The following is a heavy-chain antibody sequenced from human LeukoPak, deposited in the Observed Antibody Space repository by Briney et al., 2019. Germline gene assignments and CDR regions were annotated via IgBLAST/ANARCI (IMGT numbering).Heavy chain of an antibody. CDR2: TYYRSKWYN. Sequence: SQTLSLTCVISGDSVASNSTACNWIRQSPSRGLEWLGRTYYRSKWYNDYAVSVKSRITINPDTSKNQFSLKLSSVTAADTAVYYCATIAARRGHYYYYYGMGVRGQGTTVTVSS. D-gene: IGHD6-6*01. CDR3: ATIAARRGHYYYYYGMGV. J-gene: IGHJ6*02. CDR1: GDSVASNSTA. V-gene: IGHV6-1*01.